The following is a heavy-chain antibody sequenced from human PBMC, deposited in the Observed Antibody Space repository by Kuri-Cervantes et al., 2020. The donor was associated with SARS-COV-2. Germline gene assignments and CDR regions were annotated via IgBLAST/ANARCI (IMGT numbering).Heavy chain of an antibody. V-gene: IGHV3-48*02. J-gene: IGHJ6*02. Sequence: GGSLRLSCAASGFTFSSYSMNWVRQAPGKGLEWVSYISSSSSTTYYADSVKGRFTISRDNAKNSLYLQMNSLSDEDTAVYYCARQYYDILTGYYLYGMDVWGQGTTVTVSS. CDR2: ISSSSSTT. D-gene: IGHD3-9*01. CDR3: ARQYYDILTGYYLYGMDV. CDR1: GFTFSSYS.